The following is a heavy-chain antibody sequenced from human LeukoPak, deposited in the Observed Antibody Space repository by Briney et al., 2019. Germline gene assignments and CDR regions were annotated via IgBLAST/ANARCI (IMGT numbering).Heavy chain of an antibody. CDR1: GGSFSGYY. CDR2: IYHSGST. V-gene: IGHV4-34*01. Sequence: SETLSLTCAVYGGSFSGYYWSWIRQPPGKGLEWIGEIYHSGSTNSNPSLKSRVTISVDTSKNQSSLKLSSVTAADTAVYYCARVKTTMIVATRAFDIWGQGTMVTVSS. D-gene: IGHD3-22*01. J-gene: IGHJ3*02. CDR3: ARVKTTMIVATRAFDI.